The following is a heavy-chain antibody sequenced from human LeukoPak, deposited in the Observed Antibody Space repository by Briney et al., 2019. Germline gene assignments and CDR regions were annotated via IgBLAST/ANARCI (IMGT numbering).Heavy chain of an antibody. J-gene: IGHJ5*02. V-gene: IGHV4-39*01. D-gene: IGHD1-26*01. CDR1: GGSISSSSYY. Sequence: PSETLSLTCTVSGGSISSSSYYWAWTRQPPGKGLEWIGSMYYSGNTYYNPSLKSRVTISADTSKNKFSMKLSSVTAADTAVYYCGRCSSGSYNWFDPWGQGTLVTVSS. CDR3: GRCSSGSYNWFDP. CDR2: MYYSGNT.